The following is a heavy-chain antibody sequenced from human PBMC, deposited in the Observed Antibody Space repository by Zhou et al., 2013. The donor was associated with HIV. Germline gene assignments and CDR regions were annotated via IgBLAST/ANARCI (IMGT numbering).Heavy chain of an antibody. J-gene: IGHJ5*02. CDR1: GYTFTDYY. CDR2: INPDRGDA. Sequence: QVHLVQSGTEVKKPGASVKVSCKASGYTFTDYYMFWVRQAPGQGLEWMGWINPDRGDAKLAQKFQGRVTLTRDTSISTAYMELSSLRFDDTAVYYCARDRDWGFPRWFDPWGQGTLVTVSS. V-gene: IGHV1-2*02. D-gene: IGHD7-27*01. CDR3: ARDRDWGFPRWFDP.